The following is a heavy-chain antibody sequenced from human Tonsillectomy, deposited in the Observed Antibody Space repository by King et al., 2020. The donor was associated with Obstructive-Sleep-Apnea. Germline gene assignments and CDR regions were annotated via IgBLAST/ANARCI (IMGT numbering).Heavy chain of an antibody. CDR2: VSPYNGNT. D-gene: IGHD1-7*01. CDR1: GYSFTKYG. J-gene: IGHJ4*02. CDR3: ARGPHIENSDPPLLFDY. Sequence: VQLVESGAEVKKPGASVKVSCKASGYSFTKYGLGWVRQAPGQGLQWMGWVSPYNGNTDYAQNFQGRVTMTTDSSTNTAYMELRSLTSADTAVYYCARGPHIENSDPPLLFDYWGQGTLVTVSS. V-gene: IGHV1-18*01.